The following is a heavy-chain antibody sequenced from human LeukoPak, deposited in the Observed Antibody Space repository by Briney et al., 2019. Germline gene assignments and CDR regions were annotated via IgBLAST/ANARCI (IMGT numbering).Heavy chain of an antibody. CDR1: GFSFSDYG. V-gene: IGHV3-7*01. J-gene: IGHJ4*02. CDR2: IKQDGSEK. CDR3: ARSGEYYYDSSVFDY. Sequence: GGSLRLSCAASGFSFSDYGLHWVRQAPGKGLEWVANIKQDGSEKYYVDSVKGRFTISRDNAKNSVYLQMNSLRAEDTAVYYCARSGEYYYDSSVFDYWGQGTLVTVSS. D-gene: IGHD3-22*01.